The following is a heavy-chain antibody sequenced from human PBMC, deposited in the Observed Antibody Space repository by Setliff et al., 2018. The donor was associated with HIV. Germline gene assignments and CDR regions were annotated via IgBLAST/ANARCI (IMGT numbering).Heavy chain of an antibody. V-gene: IGHV1-69*13. D-gene: IGHD6-13*01. J-gene: IGHJ4*02. CDR3: AREHSTTWPYFDF. Sequence: SVKVSCKASGGTFINSAFTWVRQAPGQGLEWMGSIIPIFNTGNYAQKFQNRVTITADESTSTAYMELSILRSEDTAVYFCAREHSTTWPYFDFWGQGTLVTVSS. CDR1: GGTFINSA. CDR2: IIPIFNTG.